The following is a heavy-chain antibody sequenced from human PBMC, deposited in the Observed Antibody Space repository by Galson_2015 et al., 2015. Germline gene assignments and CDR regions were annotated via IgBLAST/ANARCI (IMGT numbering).Heavy chain of an antibody. D-gene: IGHD4-17*01. J-gene: IGHJ4*02. CDR2: IYHSGST. CDR1: GGSISSSNW. Sequence: ETLSLTCAVSGGSISSSNWWSWVRQPPGKGLEWIGEIYHSGSTNYNPSLKSRVTISVDKSKNQFSLKLSSVTAADTAVYYCASPHTTVTSQGDYWGQGTLVTVSS. CDR3: ASPHTTVTSQGDY. V-gene: IGHV4-4*02.